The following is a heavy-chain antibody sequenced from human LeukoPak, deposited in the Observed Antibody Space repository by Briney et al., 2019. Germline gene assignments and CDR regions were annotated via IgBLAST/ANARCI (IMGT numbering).Heavy chain of an antibody. CDR3: ARIGFEARDEWLNWYFDL. CDR2: INPNSGGT. D-gene: IGHD6-19*01. J-gene: IGHJ2*01. CDR1: GYTFTGYY. V-gene: IGHV1-2*02. Sequence: GASVKVSCKASGYTFTGYYMHWVRQAPGQGLEWMGWINPNSGGTNYAQKFQGRVTMTRDTSISTAYMELSRLRSDDTAVYYCARIGFEARDEWLNWYFDLWGRGTLVTVSS.